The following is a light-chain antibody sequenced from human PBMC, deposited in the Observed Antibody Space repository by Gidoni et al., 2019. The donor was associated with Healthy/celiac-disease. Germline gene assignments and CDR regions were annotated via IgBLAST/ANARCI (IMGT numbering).Light chain of an antibody. Sequence: DIVLPQSPATLSFSPGEKATLSCRASQRVSSYLAWYQQKPGQAPRLLIYDASNRATGIPDRFSGSGSGTDFTLTSSSLEAEDFAVYYCQQRSNCPLTFXGXTKVEIK. CDR3: QQRSNCPLT. V-gene: IGKV3-11*01. J-gene: IGKJ4*01. CDR2: DAS. CDR1: QRVSSY.